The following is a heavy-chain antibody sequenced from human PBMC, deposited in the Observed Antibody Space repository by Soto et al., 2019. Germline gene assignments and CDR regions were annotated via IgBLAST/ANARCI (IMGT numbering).Heavy chain of an antibody. CDR1: VFTVNTNY. J-gene: IGHJ4*02. V-gene: IGHV3-53*01. D-gene: IGHD3-22*01. CDR2: IYSGGST. CDR3: ARGHNYDNRGFEY. Sequence: VGSLRLSCTSSVFTVNTNYMNWVRQAPGKGLEWVSVIYSGGSTYYADSVKGRFTVSRDSSKNTVYLQMNRLRAEDTALYYCARGHNYDNRGFEYWGQGTLVSVSS.